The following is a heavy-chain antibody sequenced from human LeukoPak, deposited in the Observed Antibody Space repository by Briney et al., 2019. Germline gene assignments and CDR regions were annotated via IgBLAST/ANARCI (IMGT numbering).Heavy chain of an antibody. Sequence: GGSLRLSCAASGFTFSSYWMSWVRQAPGKGLEWVANIKQDGSEKYYVDSVKGRFTISRDNAKNSLYLQKNSLRAEDTAVYYCARERVSIAARPAAFPDYWGQGTLVTVSS. CDR2: IKQDGSEK. D-gene: IGHD6-6*01. J-gene: IGHJ4*02. CDR1: GFTFSSYW. V-gene: IGHV3-7*01. CDR3: ARERVSIAARPAAFPDY.